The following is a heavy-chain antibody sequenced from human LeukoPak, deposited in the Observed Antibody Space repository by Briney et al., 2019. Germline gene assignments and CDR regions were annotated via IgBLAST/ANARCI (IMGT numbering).Heavy chain of an antibody. CDR1: GYTFTSYG. D-gene: IGHD2-15*01. V-gene: IGHV1-18*04. CDR2: ISAYNGNT. CDR3: ARDWGGWEWCSGGSCYSSLDAFDI. Sequence: RASVKVSCKASGYTFTSYGISWVRQAPGQGLEWMGWISAYNGNTNYAQKLQDRVTMTTDTSTSTAYMELRSLRSDDTAVYYCARDWGGWEWCSGGSCYSSLDAFDIWGQGTMVTVSS. J-gene: IGHJ3*02.